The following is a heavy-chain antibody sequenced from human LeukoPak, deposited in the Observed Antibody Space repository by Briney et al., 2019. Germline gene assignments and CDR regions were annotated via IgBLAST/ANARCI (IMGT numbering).Heavy chain of an antibody. Sequence: KSGGSLRLSCAASGFTFSSYSMTWVPQAPGKGLGWVSSISSSSSYIYYADSVKGRFTIPRNNAKNSLSLQMNSLRADDTAVYYCARVSTAEASDYWGQGTLVTVSS. CDR3: ARVSTAEASDY. CDR2: ISSSSSYI. J-gene: IGHJ4*02. V-gene: IGHV3-21*01. CDR1: GFTFSSYS.